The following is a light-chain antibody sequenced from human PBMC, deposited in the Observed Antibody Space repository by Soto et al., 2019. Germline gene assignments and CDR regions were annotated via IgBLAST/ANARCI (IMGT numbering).Light chain of an antibody. CDR2: DAS. CDR1: QSVGSY. Sequence: EIVFTQSPVTLALSPGERATLSCRASQSVGSYLAWYQQKPGQAPRLLIYDASNRATGIPARFSGSGSGTDFTLTISSLEPEDFAVYYCQQYGSSGTFGQGTKVDIK. J-gene: IGKJ1*01. V-gene: IGKV3-11*01. CDR3: QQYGSSGT.